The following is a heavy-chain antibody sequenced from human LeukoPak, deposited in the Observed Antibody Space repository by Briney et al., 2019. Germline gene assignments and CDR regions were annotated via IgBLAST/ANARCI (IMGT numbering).Heavy chain of an antibody. J-gene: IGHJ4*02. CDR3: ARLAGRGYSYGYDY. D-gene: IGHD5-18*01. V-gene: IGHV1-2*02. CDR2: LNPNSGGT. CDR1: GYTFTGYY. Sequence: ASVKVSCKASGYTFTGYYMHWVRQAPGQGLEWMGWLNPNSGGTNYAQKFQGRVTMTRDTSISTAYMELSRLRSDDTAVYYCARLAGRGYSYGYDYWGQGTLVTVSS.